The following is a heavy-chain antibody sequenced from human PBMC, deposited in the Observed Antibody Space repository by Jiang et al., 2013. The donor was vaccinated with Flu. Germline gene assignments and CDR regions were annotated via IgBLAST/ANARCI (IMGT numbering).Heavy chain of an antibody. V-gene: IGHV1-69*04. D-gene: IGHD6-6*01. CDR2: IIPILGIA. CDR1: GGTFSSYA. CDR3: ARYRYSSSGNYYYGMDV. J-gene: IGHJ6*02. Sequence: SVKVSCKASGGTFSSYAISWVRQAPGQGLEWMGRIIPILGIANYAQKFQGRVTITADKSTSTAYMELSSLRSEDTAVYYCARYRYSSSGNYYYGMDVWGQGTTVTVSS.